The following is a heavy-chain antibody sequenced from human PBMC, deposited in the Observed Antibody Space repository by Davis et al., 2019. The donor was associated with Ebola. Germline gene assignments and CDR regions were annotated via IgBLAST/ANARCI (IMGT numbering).Heavy chain of an antibody. CDR3: ARVNAVTGYSRFDA. Sequence: GESLKISCAASGLTFNNYWMNWVRQAPGKGLEWVAKIRHDASEKYYVDSVNGRFTISRDNAKNSLYLQMNSLRAEDTAVYHCARVNAVTGYSRFDAWGQGTVVTVSS. CDR1: GLTFNNYW. J-gene: IGHJ5*02. D-gene: IGHD3-9*01. V-gene: IGHV3-7*03. CDR2: IRHDASEK.